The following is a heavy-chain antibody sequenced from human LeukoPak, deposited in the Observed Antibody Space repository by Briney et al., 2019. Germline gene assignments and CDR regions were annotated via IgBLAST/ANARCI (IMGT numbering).Heavy chain of an antibody. CDR2: IIPIFGTA. D-gene: IGHD2-2*01. Sequence: GASVKVSFKASGGTFSSYAISWVRQAPGQGLEWMGGIIPIFGTANYAQKFQGRVTMTRNTSISTAYMELSSLRSEDTAVYYCARGTSTSGINYYYYYMDVWGKGTTVTISS. V-gene: IGHV1-69*05. CDR1: GGTFSSYA. CDR3: ARGTSTSGINYYYYYMDV. J-gene: IGHJ6*03.